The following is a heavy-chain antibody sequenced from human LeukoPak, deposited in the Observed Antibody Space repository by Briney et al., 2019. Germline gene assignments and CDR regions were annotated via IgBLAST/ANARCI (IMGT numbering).Heavy chain of an antibody. Sequence: GGSLRLSCAVSGFTFSSYWMHWVRQAPGEGLVWVSRIYTDGTDTAYADSVKGRFTISRDNAKNSLYLQMNSLRAEGTALYYCAKDIAAGGSYYYYYGMDVWGQGTTVTVSS. J-gene: IGHJ6*02. CDR2: IYTDGTDT. V-gene: IGHV3-74*01. CDR1: GFTFSSYW. CDR3: AKDIAAGGSYYYYYGMDV. D-gene: IGHD1-26*01.